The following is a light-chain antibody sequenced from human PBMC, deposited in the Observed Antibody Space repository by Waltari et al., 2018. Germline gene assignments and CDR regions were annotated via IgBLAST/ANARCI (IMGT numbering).Light chain of an antibody. CDR1: SSDVGGYNH. Sequence: QSPLTQPASVSGSPGQSITISCTGTSSDVGGYNHVSWYLQHPAKAPKLLIYDVYYRPSRVSNRFSGSKSGNTASLTISGLQAEDEAVCYCSSYTSSSTVIFGGGTKLTVL. V-gene: IGLV2-14*03. CDR2: DVY. J-gene: IGLJ2*01. CDR3: SSYTSSSTVI.